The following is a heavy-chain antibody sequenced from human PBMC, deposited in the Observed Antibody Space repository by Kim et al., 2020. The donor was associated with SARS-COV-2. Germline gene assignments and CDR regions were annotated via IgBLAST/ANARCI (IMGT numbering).Heavy chain of an antibody. Sequence: PCFTGQVTISADKTISTAYLQWSSLKASDTAMYYCARLNGNFDWLWFDYWGQGTLVTVSS. V-gene: IGHV5-51*01. CDR3: ARLNGNFDWLWFDY. J-gene: IGHJ4*02. D-gene: IGHD3-9*01.